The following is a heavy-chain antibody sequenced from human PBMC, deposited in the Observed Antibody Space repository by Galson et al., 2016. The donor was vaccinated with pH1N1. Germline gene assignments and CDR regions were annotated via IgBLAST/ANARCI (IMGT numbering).Heavy chain of an antibody. V-gene: IGHV1-8*01. CDR3: SAVSWMAFDH. CDR1: GYTFTTYD. Sequence: SVKVSCKASGYTFTTYDINWVRRAPGQGLEWVGWMNPKSGTTGYAQKFQGRVTMTRSISINTVYMELNSLSSEDTAVYYCSAVSWMAFDHWGQGTPVTVSS. J-gene: IGHJ4*02. D-gene: IGHD5-12*01. CDR2: MNPKSGTT.